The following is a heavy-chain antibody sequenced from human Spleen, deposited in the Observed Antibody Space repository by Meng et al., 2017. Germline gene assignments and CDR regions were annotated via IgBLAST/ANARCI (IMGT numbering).Heavy chain of an antibody. Sequence: SETLSLTCTVSGASISSSNYYWGWIRQPPGKGLEWIGTIYYTGITNYYPSLKSRVTISVDTSQNNLSLKLSSVTAADSAVYYCARGPTTMAHDFDYWGQGTLVTVSS. CDR2: IYYTGIT. V-gene: IGHV4-39*02. CDR3: ARGPTTMAHDFDY. D-gene: IGHD4-11*01. CDR1: GASISSSNYY. J-gene: IGHJ4*02.